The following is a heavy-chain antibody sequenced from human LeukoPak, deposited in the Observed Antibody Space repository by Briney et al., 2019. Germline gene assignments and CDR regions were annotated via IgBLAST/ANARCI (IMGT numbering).Heavy chain of an antibody. CDR3: AREGGVEIDY. J-gene: IGHJ4*02. Sequence: RPSETLSLTCTVSGGSISSGDYYWSWLRQPPGKGLEWIGYIYYSGSTYYNPSLKSRVTISVDTSKNQFSLKLSSVTAADTAVYYCAREGGVEIDYWGQGTLVTVSS. V-gene: IGHV4-30-4*01. CDR2: IYYSGST. CDR1: GGSISSGDYY. D-gene: IGHD3-16*01.